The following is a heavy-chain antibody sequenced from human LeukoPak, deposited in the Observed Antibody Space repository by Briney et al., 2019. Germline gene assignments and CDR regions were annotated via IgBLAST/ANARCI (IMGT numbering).Heavy chain of an antibody. V-gene: IGHV4-34*01. CDR3: ARTRVGCTNGVCYTGQFDY. J-gene: IGHJ4*02. D-gene: IGHD2-8*01. CDR2: INHSGGT. CDR1: GGSFSGYY. Sequence: SETLSLTCAVYGGSFSGYYWSWIRQPPGKGLEWIGEINHSGGTNYNPSLKSRVTISVDTSKNQFSLKLSSVTAADTAVYYCARTRVGCTNGVCYTGQFDYWGQGTLVTVSS.